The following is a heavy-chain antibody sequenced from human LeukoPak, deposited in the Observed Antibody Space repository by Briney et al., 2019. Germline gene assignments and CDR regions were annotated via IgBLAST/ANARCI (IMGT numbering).Heavy chain of an antibody. D-gene: IGHD2-21*02. J-gene: IGHJ2*01. V-gene: IGHV4-34*01. Sequence: PSETLSLTCTVSGGSISGYYWSWIRQPPGKGLEWIGEINHSGSTNYNPSLKGRVTISVDTSKNQFSLKLSSVTAADTAVYYCARVVVTAIRGWYFDLWGRGTLVTVSS. CDR1: GGSISGYY. CDR2: INHSGST. CDR3: ARVVVTAIRGWYFDL.